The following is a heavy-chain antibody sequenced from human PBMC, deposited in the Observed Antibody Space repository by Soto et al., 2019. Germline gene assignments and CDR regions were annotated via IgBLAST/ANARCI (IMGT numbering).Heavy chain of an antibody. CDR2: IYHRGTT. Sequence: SETLSITCAVCGDSITSGGFAWSWIRQPPGKGLEWIGYIYHRGTTYYNPSLRSRVTISVDRSKNQFSLNLSSVTAADAAVYYCARGFGDPKKFDYWGQGTLVTVSS. J-gene: IGHJ4*02. CDR1: GDSITSGGFA. V-gene: IGHV4-30-2*01. D-gene: IGHD3-10*01. CDR3: ARGFGDPKKFDY.